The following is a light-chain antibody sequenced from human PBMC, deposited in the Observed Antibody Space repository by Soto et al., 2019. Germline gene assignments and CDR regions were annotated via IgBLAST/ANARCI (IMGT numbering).Light chain of an antibody. CDR3: HHYGKSPIYT. Sequence: ESVLTQSKGTLSLSPGATATLSCRAIQSVSSNYLAWFQQKSGQAPRLLIYGASSRATGIPDRFSGSGSGTDFTLTITRLEPEDFAVYYCHHYGKSPIYTFGPGSMVDVK. V-gene: IGKV3-20*01. J-gene: IGKJ3*01. CDR1: QSVSSNY. CDR2: GAS.